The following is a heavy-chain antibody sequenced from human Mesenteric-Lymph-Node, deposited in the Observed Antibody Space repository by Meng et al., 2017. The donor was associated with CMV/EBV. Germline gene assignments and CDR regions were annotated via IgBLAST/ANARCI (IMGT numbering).Heavy chain of an antibody. CDR2: INQDGSEK. J-gene: IGHJ4*02. CDR3: ARDSGSYHY. D-gene: IGHD1-26*01. CDR1: GFTFTNNW. V-gene: IGHV3-7*01. Sequence: GESLKISCAASGFTFTNNWMAWVRQAPGTGLEWVANINQDGSEKHYVDSVRGRFSISRDNAKNSLSLQMNSLRAEDTALYYCARDSGSYHYWGQGTLVTVSS.